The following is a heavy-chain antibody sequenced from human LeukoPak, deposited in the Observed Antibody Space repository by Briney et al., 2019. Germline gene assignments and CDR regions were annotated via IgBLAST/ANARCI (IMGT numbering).Heavy chain of an antibody. CDR1: GGSISSYY. D-gene: IGHD1-26*01. J-gene: IGHJ4*02. V-gene: IGHV4-59*01. CDR3: ARDRFSGSHYFDY. CDR2: IYYSGST. Sequence: PSETLSLTCTVSGGSISSYYWSWIRQPPGKRLEWIGYIYYSGSTNYNPSLKSRVTISVDTSKNQFSLKLSSVTAADTAVYYCARDRFSGSHYFDYWGQGTLVTVSS.